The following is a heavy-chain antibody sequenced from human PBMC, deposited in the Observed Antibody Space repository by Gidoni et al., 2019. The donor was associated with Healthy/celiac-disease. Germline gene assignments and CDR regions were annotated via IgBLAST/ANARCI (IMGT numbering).Heavy chain of an antibody. D-gene: IGHD3-3*01. J-gene: IGHJ4*02. Sequence: QVQLLQSGAEGKKPGAAVKVYWQASGYPVTSYSMPWVRQAHGQGREWMGIINPSGGSTSYAQKSQGRVTMPRDTSTSTVYMELSSLRSEDAAVYYCARVGGFYDFWSGHGGGYFDYWGQGTLVTVSS. CDR1: GYPVTSYS. CDR3: ARVGGFYDFWSGHGGGYFDY. CDR2: INPSGGST. V-gene: IGHV1-46*01.